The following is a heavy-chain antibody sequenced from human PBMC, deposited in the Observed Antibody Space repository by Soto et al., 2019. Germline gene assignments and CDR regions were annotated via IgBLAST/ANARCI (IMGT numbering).Heavy chain of an antibody. J-gene: IGHJ4*02. CDR1: GFTFRSYW. Sequence: GGSLRLSCATSGFTFRSYWMTWVRQAPGKGPEWVANIKPDGSEKQYVDSVKGRFTVSRDNAKTSQDLQMNSLRVADTAVYYFARAEDYDFWSGAPKYFDNWGQGTLVTVSS. CDR3: ARAEDYDFWSGAPKYFDN. V-gene: IGHV3-7*03. D-gene: IGHD3-3*01. CDR2: IKPDGSEK.